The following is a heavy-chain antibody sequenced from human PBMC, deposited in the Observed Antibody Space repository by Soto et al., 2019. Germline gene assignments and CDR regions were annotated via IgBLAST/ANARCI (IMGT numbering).Heavy chain of an antibody. Sequence: PGGSLRLSCAASGFTFSSYAMSWVRQAPGKGLEWVSAISGSGGSTYYADSVKGRFTISRDNSKNTLYLQMNSLRAEDTAVYYCAKDLGSSGYYYGGLAYYYYYYGMDVWGQGTTVTVSS. CDR2: ISGSGGST. CDR3: AKDLGSSGYYYGGLAYYYYYYGMDV. D-gene: IGHD3-22*01. V-gene: IGHV3-23*01. CDR1: GFTFSSYA. J-gene: IGHJ6*02.